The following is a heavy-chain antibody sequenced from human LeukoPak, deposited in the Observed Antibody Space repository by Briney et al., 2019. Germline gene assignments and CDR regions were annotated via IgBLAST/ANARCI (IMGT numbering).Heavy chain of an antibody. J-gene: IGHJ4*02. V-gene: IGHV3-7*01. CDR1: GFTLSSYW. Sequence: GGSLRLSCAASGFTLSSYWMSWVRQAPGKGLEWVANIKQDGSEKYYVVSVKGRFTISRDNAKNSLYLQMNSLRAEDTAVYYCARKNGLDYWGQGTLVTVSS. CDR2: IKQDGSEK. CDR3: ARKNGLDY.